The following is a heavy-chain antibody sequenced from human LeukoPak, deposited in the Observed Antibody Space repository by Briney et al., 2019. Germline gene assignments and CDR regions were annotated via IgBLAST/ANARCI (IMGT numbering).Heavy chain of an antibody. Sequence: SETLSLTCTVSSGSISSSSYYWGWIRQPPGNGLEWIGSISYSGSTYYNPSLKSRVTISVDTSKNQFSLKLSPVTAADTAVYYCARQGGSSSSSWSYWGQGTLVTVSS. D-gene: IGHD6-13*01. J-gene: IGHJ4*02. CDR1: SGSISSSSYY. V-gene: IGHV4-39*01. CDR2: ISYSGST. CDR3: ARQGGSSSSSWSY.